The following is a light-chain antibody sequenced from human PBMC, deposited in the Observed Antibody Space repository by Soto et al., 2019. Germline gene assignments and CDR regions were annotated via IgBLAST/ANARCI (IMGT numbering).Light chain of an antibody. CDR3: QQRSNWPPWT. CDR1: QTISSW. CDR2: KAS. Sequence: DIQMTQSPSTLSGSVGDRVTITCRASQTISSWLAWYQQKPGKAPKLLIYKASSLESGVPSRFSGSGSGTEFTFTISSLEPEDYAVYYCQQRSNWPPWTFGQGTKVDIK. V-gene: IGKV1-5*03. J-gene: IGKJ1*01.